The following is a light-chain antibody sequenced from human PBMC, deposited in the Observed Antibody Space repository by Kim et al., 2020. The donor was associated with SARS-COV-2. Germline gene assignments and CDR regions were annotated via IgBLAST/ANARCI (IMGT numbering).Light chain of an antibody. CDR1: QGISSY. J-gene: IGKJ2*01. V-gene: IGKV1-9*01. Sequence: IQLTQSPSSLSASVGDRVTITCRASQGISSYLAWYQQKPGKAPNLLIYAASTLQSGVPSRFSGSGSGTDFTLTISSLQPEDFATYYCQQVNRNPYALGQGTKLEI. CDR3: QQVNRNPYA. CDR2: AAS.